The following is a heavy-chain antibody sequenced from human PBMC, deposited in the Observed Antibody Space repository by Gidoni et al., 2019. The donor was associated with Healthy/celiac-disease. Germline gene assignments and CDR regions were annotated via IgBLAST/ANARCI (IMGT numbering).Heavy chain of an antibody. V-gene: IGHV3-33*01. CDR2: IWYDGSNK. J-gene: IGHJ4*02. Sequence: QVQLVESGGGVVQPGRSLRLSCAASGFTFSSYGMHWVRQAPGKGLEWVAVIWYDGSNKYYADSVKGRFTSSRDNSKNTLYLQMNSLRAEDTAVYYCARDRELGIFDYWGQGTLVTVSS. D-gene: IGHD7-27*01. CDR1: GFTFSSYG. CDR3: ARDRELGIFDY.